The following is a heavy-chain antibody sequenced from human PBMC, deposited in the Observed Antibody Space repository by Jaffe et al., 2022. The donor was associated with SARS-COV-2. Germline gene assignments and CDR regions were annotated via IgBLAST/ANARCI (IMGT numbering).Heavy chain of an antibody. Sequence: EVHLLQSGGGWVQPGGSLRLSCAASRFTFSSYAMSWVRQAPGKGLEWVSTISGSGGTSYYADAVKGRFTTSRDNSKDTLFLQMTSLRAEDTAIYYCTKSRINFDFWSRESDYWGQGALVSVSS. J-gene: IGHJ4*02. CDR2: ISGSGGTS. D-gene: IGHD3-3*01. CDR1: RFTFSSYA. V-gene: IGHV3-23*01. CDR3: TKSRINFDFWSRESDY.